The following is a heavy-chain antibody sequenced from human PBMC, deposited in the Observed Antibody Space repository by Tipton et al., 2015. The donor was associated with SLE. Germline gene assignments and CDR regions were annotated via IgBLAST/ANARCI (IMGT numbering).Heavy chain of an antibody. Sequence: QSGPEVKKPGASVKVSCKASGYTSNSIDITWVRQAPGQGLEWMGWISGNNGNTNIAQKFRGRVSMTTDTSASTAYMELRSLRFDDTAVYYCARKGAGFDYWGQGTLVTVSS. V-gene: IGHV1-18*01. CDR1: GYTSNSID. CDR2: ISGNNGNT. CDR3: ARKGAGFDY. J-gene: IGHJ4*02. D-gene: IGHD1-26*01.